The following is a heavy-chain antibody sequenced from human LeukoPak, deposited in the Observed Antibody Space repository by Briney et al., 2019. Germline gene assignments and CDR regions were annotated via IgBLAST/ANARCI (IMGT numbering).Heavy chain of an antibody. Sequence: SQTLSLTCAISRDSVSSNSAAWNWIRQSPSRGLVWVGWTYYRSKWYNDYAVSVKSRITINPDTSKNQFSLQLNSVTPEDTAVYYCARAGIAARYFQHWGQGTLVTVSS. D-gene: IGHD6-6*01. CDR1: RDSVSSNSAA. V-gene: IGHV6-1*01. J-gene: IGHJ1*01. CDR2: TYYRSKWYN. CDR3: ARAGIAARYFQH.